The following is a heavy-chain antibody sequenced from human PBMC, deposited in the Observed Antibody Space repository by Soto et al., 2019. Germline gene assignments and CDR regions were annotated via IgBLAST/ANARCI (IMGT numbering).Heavy chain of an antibody. CDR3: ARESIAARYDAFDI. D-gene: IGHD6-6*01. CDR1: GFTVSSNY. J-gene: IGHJ3*02. CDR2: IYSGGST. V-gene: IGHV3-53*01. Sequence: EVQLVESGGGLIQPGGSLRLSCAASGFTVSSNYMSWVRQAPGKGLEWVSVIYSGGSTYYADSVKGRFTISRDNSKNTLYLQIHSLRAEDTAVYYSARESIAARYDAFDIWGQGTMVTVSS.